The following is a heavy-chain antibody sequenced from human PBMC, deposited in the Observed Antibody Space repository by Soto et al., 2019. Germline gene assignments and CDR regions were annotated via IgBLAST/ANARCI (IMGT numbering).Heavy chain of an antibody. CDR3: ERAVAVAADFDY. CDR2: INAGNGNT. J-gene: IGHJ4*02. CDR1: GYTFTGYA. Sequence: ASVKVSCKASGYTFTGYAMHWVRQAPGQRLEWMGWINAGNGNTKYSQKFQGRVTITRDTSASAAYMELSSLSSEDTAVYYCERAVAVAADFDYWGQGTLVTVSS. V-gene: IGHV1-3*01. D-gene: IGHD6-19*01.